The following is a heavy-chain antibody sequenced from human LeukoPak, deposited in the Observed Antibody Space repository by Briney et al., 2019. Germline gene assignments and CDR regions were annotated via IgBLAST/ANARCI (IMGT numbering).Heavy chain of an antibody. CDR1: GGSISSGGYS. D-gene: IGHD4-17*01. CDR2: IYHSGST. CDR3: ARGLVPYGDRTNGHWQIDY. J-gene: IGHJ4*02. V-gene: IGHV4-30-2*01. Sequence: SETLSLTCAVSGGSISSGGYSWSWIRQPPGKGLEWIGYIYHSGSTYYNPSLKSRVTISVDRSKNQFSLKLSSVTAADTAVHYCARGLVPYGDRTNGHWQIDYWGQGTLVTVSS.